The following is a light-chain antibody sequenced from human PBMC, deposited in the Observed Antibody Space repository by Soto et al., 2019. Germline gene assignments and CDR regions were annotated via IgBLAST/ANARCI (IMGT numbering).Light chain of an antibody. CDR3: QQHTDYTAVT. CDR1: QTISSS. V-gene: IGKV1-5*01. CDR2: DAS. Sequence: DIQMTQSPSTLSASVGDRVSITCRASQTISSSLAWYQHKPGKAPKLVTFDASTLHTAVPSRFSAGGFGTEFTLNIAGLQTVDFATHYCQQHTDYTAVTFGQGAKLEIK. J-gene: IGKJ2*01.